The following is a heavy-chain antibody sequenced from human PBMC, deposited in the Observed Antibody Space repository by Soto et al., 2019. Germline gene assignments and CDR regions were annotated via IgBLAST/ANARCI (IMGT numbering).Heavy chain of an antibody. Sequence: ASVKVSCKASGYTFTSYGISWVRQAPGQGLEWMGWMNPNSGNTGYAQKFQGRVTMTRNTSISTAYMELSSLRSEDTAVYYCARAAAAGNWFDPWGQGTLVTVSS. V-gene: IGHV1-8*02. CDR3: ARAAAAGNWFDP. D-gene: IGHD6-13*01. CDR1: GYTFTSYG. CDR2: MNPNSGNT. J-gene: IGHJ5*02.